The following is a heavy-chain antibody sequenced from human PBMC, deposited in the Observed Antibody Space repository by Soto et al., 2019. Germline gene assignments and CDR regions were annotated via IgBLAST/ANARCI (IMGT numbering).Heavy chain of an antibody. CDR1: GFTFSSYG. J-gene: IGHJ6*02. V-gene: IGHV3-30*18. CDR3: AKSTVTRGYYYGMDV. CDR2: ISYDGSNK. D-gene: IGHD4-17*01. Sequence: GSLRLSCAASGFTFSSYGMHWVRQAPGKGLEWVAVISYDGSNKYYADSVKGRFTISRDNSKNTLYLQMNSLRAEDTAVYYCAKSTVTRGYYYGMDVWGQGTTVTVSS.